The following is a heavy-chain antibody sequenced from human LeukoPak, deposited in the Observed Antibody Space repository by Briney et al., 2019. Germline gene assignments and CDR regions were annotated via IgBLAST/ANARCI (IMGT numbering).Heavy chain of an antibody. V-gene: IGHV3-30-3*01. CDR3: ARDHPIGYCSSTSCYVFDY. D-gene: IGHD2-2*01. J-gene: IGHJ4*02. Sequence: GGSLRLSCAASGFXFSRYAMNWVRQAPGKGQEWVAVISYDGSNKYYADPVKGRFTISRDKSKNTLYLQMNSLRAEDTAVYYCARDHPIGYCSSTSCYVFDYWGQGTLVTVSS. CDR2: ISYDGSNK. CDR1: GFXFSRYA.